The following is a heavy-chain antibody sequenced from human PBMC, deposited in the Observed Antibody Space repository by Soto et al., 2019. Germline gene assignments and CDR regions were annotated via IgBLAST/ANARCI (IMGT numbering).Heavy chain of an antibody. V-gene: IGHV1-2*04. CDR2: INPNSGGT. CDR1: GYTFTGYY. CDR3: AREGHPLNWFDP. J-gene: IGHJ5*02. Sequence: ASVKVSCTACGYTFTGYYMHWVRQAPGQGLEWMGWINPNSGGTNYAQKFQGWVTMTRDTSISTAYMELSRLRAEDTAVYYCAREGHPLNWFDPWGQGTLVTVSS.